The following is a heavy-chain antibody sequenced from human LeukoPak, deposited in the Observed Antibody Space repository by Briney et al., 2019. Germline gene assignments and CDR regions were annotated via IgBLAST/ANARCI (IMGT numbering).Heavy chain of an antibody. Sequence: PGGSLRLSCAASGFTFSNYAMSWVRQAPEKGLEWVSSITGNALNTYHADFIKGRFTISRDDSKNTLYLHLSSLRVEDTAVYYCAKLQDFYDNSGYSYFDNWGQGTLVTVSS. D-gene: IGHD3-22*01. CDR3: AKLQDFYDNSGYSYFDN. CDR1: GFTFSNYA. J-gene: IGHJ4*02. V-gene: IGHV3-23*01. CDR2: ITGNALNT.